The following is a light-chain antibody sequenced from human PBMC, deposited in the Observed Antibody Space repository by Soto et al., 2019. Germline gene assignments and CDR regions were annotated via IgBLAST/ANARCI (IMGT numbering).Light chain of an antibody. J-gene: IGLJ3*02. Sequence: QAVVTQEPSLTVSPGGTVTLTCASSTGAVTSGNYTSWFQQRPGQAPRKLFYTTNHKHSWTPARFSGSPLGDKSALTLSGVNPEEEDDYCCLFYYGSAQLVFGGGTKVTVL. V-gene: IGLV7-43*01. CDR1: TGAVTSGNY. CDR2: TTN. CDR3: LFYYGSAQLV.